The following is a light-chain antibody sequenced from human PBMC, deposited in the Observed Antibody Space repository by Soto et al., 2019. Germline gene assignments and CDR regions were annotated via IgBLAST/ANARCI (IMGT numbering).Light chain of an antibody. Sequence: EIVLTQSPGILSLSPGERATLSCRASQSVSSYLAWYQQKPGQAPRLLIYGASTRATDIPARFSGSGSGTDYTLTINSLQSEDFAVYYCQHYNNWPTFGLGTKVDIK. CDR1: QSVSSY. V-gene: IGKV3-15*01. CDR2: GAS. CDR3: QHYNNWPT. J-gene: IGKJ1*01.